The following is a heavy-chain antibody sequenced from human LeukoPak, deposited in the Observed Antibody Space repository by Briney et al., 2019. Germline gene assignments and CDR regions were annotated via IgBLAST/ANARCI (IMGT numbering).Heavy chain of an antibody. CDR2: ISGSGGST. CDR1: GFTFSSYA. Sequence: GESLKISCAASGFTFSSYAMTWVRQAPGKGLEWVSTISGSGGSTYYADSVKGRFTISRDNSKNTLFLQMNSLRAEDTAVYYCAKSPIYGDYYYFDFWGQGTLVTVSS. J-gene: IGHJ4*02. CDR3: AKSPIYGDYYYFDF. D-gene: IGHD4-17*01. V-gene: IGHV3-23*01.